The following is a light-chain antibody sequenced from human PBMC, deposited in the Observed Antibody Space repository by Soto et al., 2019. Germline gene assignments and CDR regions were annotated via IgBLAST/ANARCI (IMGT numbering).Light chain of an antibody. CDR1: SSDVGAYNS. CDR3: SSYAGRTTFEV. CDR2: GVT. V-gene: IGLV2-14*01. J-gene: IGLJ3*02. Sequence: QSVLTQPASVSGSPGQSIAISCTGTSSDVGAYNSVSWYQQHPGKVPKLIIYGVTNRPSGVSNRFSGSKSGNTASLTISGLQADDEADYYCSSYAGRTTFEVFGGGTQLTVL.